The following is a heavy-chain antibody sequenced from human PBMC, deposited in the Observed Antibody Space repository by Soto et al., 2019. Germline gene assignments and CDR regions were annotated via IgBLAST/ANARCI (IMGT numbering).Heavy chain of an antibody. CDR2: IYTNMNT. CDR3: ARKGYYPSGRINLFDS. J-gene: IGHJ4*02. D-gene: IGHD3-10*01. Sequence: ETLSLTCTVSGASISSYYWSWIRQPSGKGLEWIGRIYTNMNTNYNPSLKSRVTISIDTSKNQFSLRLTSVTAADTAMYYCARKGYYPSGRINLFDSWGQGTLVTVSS. V-gene: IGHV4-4*07. CDR1: GASISSYY.